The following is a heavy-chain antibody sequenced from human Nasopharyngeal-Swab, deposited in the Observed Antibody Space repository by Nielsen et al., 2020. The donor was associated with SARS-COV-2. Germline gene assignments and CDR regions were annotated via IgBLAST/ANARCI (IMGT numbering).Heavy chain of an antibody. D-gene: IGHD3-10*01. CDR2: IIPILDIT. CDR3: ARMEFYYGSAGFTSPHYYYAMDV. J-gene: IGHJ6*02. V-gene: IGHV1-69*02. Sequence: WARQAPGQGLEWMGRIIPILDITNYAQKFQGRVTITADKSTYTAYMELSSLRSEDTAIYYCARMEFYYGSAGFTSPHYYYAMDVWGQGTTVTVSS.